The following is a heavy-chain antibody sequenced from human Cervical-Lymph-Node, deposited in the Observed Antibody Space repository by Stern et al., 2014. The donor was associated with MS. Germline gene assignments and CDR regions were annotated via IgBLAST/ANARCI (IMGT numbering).Heavy chain of an antibody. CDR1: GFTFSVSY. Sequence: QVQLQESGGGLVKPGGSLRLSCAASGFTFSVSYMSWIRQAPGKGLAWISYISGSGGTIYYADSVKGRFTISRDNAKNSLFLQMNSLRVEDTAVYFCASERPGSGSYKYWGQGTLLTVSS. D-gene: IGHD1-26*01. J-gene: IGHJ4*02. V-gene: IGHV3-11*01. CDR3: ASERPGSGSYKY. CDR2: ISGSGGTI.